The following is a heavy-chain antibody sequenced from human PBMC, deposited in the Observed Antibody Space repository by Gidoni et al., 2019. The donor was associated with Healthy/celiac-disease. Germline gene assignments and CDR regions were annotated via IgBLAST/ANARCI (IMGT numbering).Heavy chain of an antibody. CDR3: ARVPEFTNYDFWSGYSPSSAFDI. CDR2: ISAYNGNT. V-gene: IGHV1-18*01. J-gene: IGHJ3*02. CDR1: GYTFTSSG. D-gene: IGHD3-3*01. Sequence: QVQLVQSGAEGKKPGASVKVSCRASGYTFTSSGIIWVRTAPGQGLEWMGWISAYNGNTNYAQKLQGRVTMTTDTSTSTAYMELRSLRSDDTAVYYCARVPEFTNYDFWSGYSPSSAFDIWGQGTMVTVSS.